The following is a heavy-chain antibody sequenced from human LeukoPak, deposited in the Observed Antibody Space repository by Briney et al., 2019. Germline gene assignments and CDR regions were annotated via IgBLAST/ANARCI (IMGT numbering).Heavy chain of an antibody. CDR2: IIPSGGST. CDR1: GYTFTSYY. CDR3: ARITKDIVATIDY. D-gene: IGHD5-12*01. J-gene: IGHJ4*02. V-gene: IGHV1-46*01. Sequence: ASVKVSCKASGYTFTSYYMHWVRQAPGQGLEWMGIIIPSGGSTSYAQKFQGRVTMTTDTSTSTAYMELRSLRSDDTAVFYCARITKDIVATIDYWGQGTLVTVSS.